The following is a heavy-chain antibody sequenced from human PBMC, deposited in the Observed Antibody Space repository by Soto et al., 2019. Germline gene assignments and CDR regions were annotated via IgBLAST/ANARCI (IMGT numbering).Heavy chain of an antibody. V-gene: IGHV3-23*01. CDR3: AKEINYYGSGSYPNWFDP. D-gene: IGHD3-10*01. CDR2: ISQTGDYI. CDR1: GFNFRIYT. Sequence: PGGSLRLSCVGSGFNFRIYTMNWVRQAPGKGPEWVSSISQTGDYIFYADSVKGRFTISRDNSKNTLYLQMNSLRAEDTAVYYCAKEINYYGSGSYPNWFDPWGQGTLVTVSS. J-gene: IGHJ5*02.